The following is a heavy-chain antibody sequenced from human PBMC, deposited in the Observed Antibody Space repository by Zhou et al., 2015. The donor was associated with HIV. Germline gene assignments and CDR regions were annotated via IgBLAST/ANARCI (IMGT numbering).Heavy chain of an antibody. CDR1: GFIFSGYG. J-gene: IGHJ3*02. D-gene: IGHD1-1*01. Sequence: MQLVESGGGVVQPGKSLRLSCAASGFIFSGYGMNWVRQAPGKGLVWVSRIKGDGSSTNYADSVKGRFTISRDNAKNTLYLQMGSLRAEDTAVYFCARRLLEPVSGALDIWGQGDNGHRLF. CDR2: IKGDGSST. CDR3: ARRLLEPVSGALDI. V-gene: IGHV3-74*02.